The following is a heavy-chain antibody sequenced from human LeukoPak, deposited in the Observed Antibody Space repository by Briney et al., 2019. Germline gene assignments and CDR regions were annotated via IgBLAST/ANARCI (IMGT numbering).Heavy chain of an antibody. CDR1: GFTFSSYA. D-gene: IGHD6-19*01. CDR2: ISGSGGST. J-gene: IGHJ4*02. CDR3: AKLKAVAFFDY. V-gene: IGHV3-23*01. Sequence: GGSLRLSCAASGFTFSSYAMSWVRQAPGKGLESVSAISGSGGSTYYADSVKGRFTISKDNSKNTLYLQMNSLGAEDTAVYYCAKLKAVAFFDYWGQGTLVTVSS.